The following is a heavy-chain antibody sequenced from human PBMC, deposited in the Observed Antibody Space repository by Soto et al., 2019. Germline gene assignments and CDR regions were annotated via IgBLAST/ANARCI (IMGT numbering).Heavy chain of an antibody. J-gene: IGHJ6*02. V-gene: IGHV1-3*01. CDR2: INVGNGNT. CDR1: GYKFSSYA. CDR3: ARSEDMYSDFLTCMDLDYYYFGMDF. Sequence: ASVKVSFKASGYKFSSYAIHWVRQAPGQRLEWMGWINVGNGNTKYSQKFHDRVTIIRDTSADTAYMEVSSLRSEDTAVYYCARSEDMYSDFLTCMDLDYYYFGMDFWGQGTTVTVSS. D-gene: IGHD3-9*01.